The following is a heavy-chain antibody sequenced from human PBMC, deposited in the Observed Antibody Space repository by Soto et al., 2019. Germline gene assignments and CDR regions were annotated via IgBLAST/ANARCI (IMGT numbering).Heavy chain of an antibody. V-gene: IGHV3-23*01. CDR1: GFTFSSYA. Sequence: EVQLLESGGGLVQPGGSLRLSCAASGFTFSSYAMSWVRQAPGKGLEWVSAISGSGGSTYYADSVKGRFTISRDNSKNTLYLQMNSLRAEDTAVYYCATTAGAKHYYYYYGMDVWGQGTTVTVSS. CDR2: ISGSGGST. CDR3: ATTAGAKHYYYYYGMDV. D-gene: IGHD2-8*02. J-gene: IGHJ6*02.